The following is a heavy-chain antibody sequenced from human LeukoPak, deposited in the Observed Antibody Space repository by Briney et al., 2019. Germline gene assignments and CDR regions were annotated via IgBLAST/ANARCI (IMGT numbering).Heavy chain of an antibody. V-gene: IGHV3-53*01. J-gene: IGHJ3*02. CDR3: FGDYARGGNAFDI. Sequence: GGSLRLSCAASGFTVSSNYMSWVRQAPGKGLEWVSVIYSGGSTYYADSVKGRFTISRDNSKNTLYLQMNSLRAEDTAVYYCFGDYARGGNAFDIWGQGTMVTVSS. CDR1: GFTVSSNY. D-gene: IGHD4-17*01. CDR2: IYSGGST.